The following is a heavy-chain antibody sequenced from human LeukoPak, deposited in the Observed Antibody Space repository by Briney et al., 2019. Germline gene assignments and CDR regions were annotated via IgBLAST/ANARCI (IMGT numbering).Heavy chain of an antibody. V-gene: IGHV4-39*01. CDR3: ARAASHYDILTGYTSAYYFDY. CDR1: GGSISSSSYY. CDR2: IYYSGST. D-gene: IGHD3-9*01. J-gene: IGHJ4*02. Sequence: PSETLSLTCTVSGGSISSSSYYWGWIRQPPRKGLEWIGSIYYSGSTYYNPSLKSRVTISVDASKNQFSLKLSSVTAADTAVYYCARAASHYDILTGYTSAYYFDYWGQGTLVTVSS.